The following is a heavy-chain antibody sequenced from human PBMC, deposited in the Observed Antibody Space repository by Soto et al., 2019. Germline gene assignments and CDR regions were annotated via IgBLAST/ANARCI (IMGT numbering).Heavy chain of an antibody. CDR2: INHSGST. J-gene: IGHJ4*02. Sequence: TLSLTCAVYGGSFSGYYWSWIRQPPGKGLEWIGEINHSGSTNYNPSLKSRVTISVDTSKNQFSLKLSSVTAADTAVYYCARGHDYIWGSSNYWGQGTLVTVSS. CDR1: GGSFSGYY. V-gene: IGHV4-34*01. D-gene: IGHD3-16*01. CDR3: ARGHDYIWGSSNY.